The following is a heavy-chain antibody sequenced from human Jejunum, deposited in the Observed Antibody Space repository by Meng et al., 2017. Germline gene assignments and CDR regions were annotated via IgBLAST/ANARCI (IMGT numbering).Heavy chain of an antibody. D-gene: IGHD6-19*01. CDR3: ARMIGSGPFDY. CDR2: IHYSRST. CDR1: SDSVSTNYF. J-gene: IGHJ4*02. V-gene: IGHV4-61*01. Sequence: SETLSLTCTVSSDSVSTNYFWSWLRQSPGKGLELIGYIHYSRSTDYNPSLKSRVTISIDTSKNHFSLNLNSVTTTDTAVYYCARMIGSGPFDYWGQGTLVTVSS.